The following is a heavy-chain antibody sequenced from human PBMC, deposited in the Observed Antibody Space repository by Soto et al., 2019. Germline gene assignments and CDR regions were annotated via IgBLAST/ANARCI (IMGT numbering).Heavy chain of an antibody. CDR1: GFTFSDYS. V-gene: IGHV3-48*01. Sequence: GGPLRLSCAASGFTFSDYSMHWVRKAPGKGLEWVSYISSGSTTRYYADSVKGRFTISRDNAKNSLYLQMNSLRAEVTAVYYCATYSSSWYVWDYWGQGTLVTVSS. D-gene: IGHD6-13*01. CDR3: ATYSSSWYVWDY. J-gene: IGHJ4*02. CDR2: ISSGSTTR.